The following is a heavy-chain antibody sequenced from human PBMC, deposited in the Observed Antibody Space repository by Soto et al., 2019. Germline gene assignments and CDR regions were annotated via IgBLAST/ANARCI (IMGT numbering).Heavy chain of an antibody. Sequence: PSETLSLTCTVSEGSIRGYYWGWIRQPPGKGLEWIGYFHYTGISNYNSSLKSRVTMSLDTSKNQFSLKLSSVSAADTAIYYCARGASNWQYFDYWGQGALVTVSS. CDR2: FHYTGIS. CDR1: EGSIRGYY. D-gene: IGHD4-4*01. CDR3: ARGASNWQYFDY. V-gene: IGHV4-59*01. J-gene: IGHJ4*02.